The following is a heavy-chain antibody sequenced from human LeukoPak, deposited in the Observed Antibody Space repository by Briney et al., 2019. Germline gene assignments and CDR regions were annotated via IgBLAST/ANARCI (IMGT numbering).Heavy chain of an antibody. CDR1: GFTVRRYR. Sequence: PGGSLRLSCAHSGFTVRRYRMNCVCQAPGKGLEWVSSISSSSSYIYYADSVKGRFTISRDNAKNSLYLQMNSLRAEDTAVYYCGTDRERSTLNDAFYIWGQGKMVTVSS. CDR3: GTDRERSTLNDAFYI. V-gene: IGHV3-21*01. J-gene: IGHJ3*02. D-gene: IGHD5-24*01. CDR2: ISSSSSYI.